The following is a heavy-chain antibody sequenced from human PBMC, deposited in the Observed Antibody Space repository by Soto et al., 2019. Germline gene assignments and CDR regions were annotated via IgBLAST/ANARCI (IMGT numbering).Heavy chain of an antibody. D-gene: IGHD2-15*01. CDR1: GFSFISYS. Sequence: EVQLVESGGGLVKPGGSLRLSCAASGFSFISYSMNWFRQAPGKGLEWVSSISSSASHINYADSVKGRFTISRDNAKKSLYLQMNSLRAEDTAVYYCARGYTGYCSGGTCYWFDPWGQGTLVTVSS. CDR3: ARGYTGYCSGGTCYWFDP. CDR2: ISSSASHI. J-gene: IGHJ5*02. V-gene: IGHV3-21*01.